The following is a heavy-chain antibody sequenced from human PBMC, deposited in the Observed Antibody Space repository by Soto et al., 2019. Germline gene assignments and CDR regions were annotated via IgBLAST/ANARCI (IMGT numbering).Heavy chain of an antibody. CDR3: TRGAAVAGIDY. CDR2: LKPDGSEK. CDR1: GFTLSTYW. Sequence: GGSLRLSCAAAGFTLSTYWMSWVRQAPGKGLEWVANLKPDGSEKYYGDSVKGRFTISRDDAENSLYLQMNSLRVEDTAMYYCTRGAAVAGIDYWGQGTLVTVSS. D-gene: IGHD6-19*01. J-gene: IGHJ4*02. V-gene: IGHV3-7*03.